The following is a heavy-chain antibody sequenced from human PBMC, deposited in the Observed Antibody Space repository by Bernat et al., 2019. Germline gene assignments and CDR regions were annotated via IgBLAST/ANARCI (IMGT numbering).Heavy chain of an antibody. J-gene: IGHJ3*02. CDR3: ARDINNIVVVPAAMMGAFDI. Sequence: QVQLVESGGVVVQPGRSLRLSCAASGFTFSSYGMHWVRQAPGKGLEWVAVIWYDGSNKYYADSVKGRFTISRDNSKNTLYLQMNSLRAEDTAVYYCARDINNIVVVPAAMMGAFDIWGQGTMVTVSS. CDR1: GFTFSSYG. V-gene: IGHV3-33*01. D-gene: IGHD2-2*01. CDR2: IWYDGSNK.